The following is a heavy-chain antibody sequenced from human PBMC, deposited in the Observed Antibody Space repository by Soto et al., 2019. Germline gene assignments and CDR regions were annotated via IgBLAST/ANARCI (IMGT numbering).Heavy chain of an antibody. CDR3: ARDLSVGEGYYYYYYMDV. CDR1: GYTFTSYG. V-gene: IGHV1-18*01. J-gene: IGHJ6*03. CDR2: ISAYNGNT. D-gene: IGHD3-10*01. Sequence: ASVKVSCKASGYTFTSYGISWVRQAPGQGLEWMGWISAYNGNTNYAQKLQGRVTMTTDTSTSTAYMELRSLRSDDTAVYYCARDLSVGEGYYYYYYMDVWGKGTTVTVSS.